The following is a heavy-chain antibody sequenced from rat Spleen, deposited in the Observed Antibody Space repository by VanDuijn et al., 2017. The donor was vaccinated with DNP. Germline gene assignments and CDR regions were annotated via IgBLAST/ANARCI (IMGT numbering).Heavy chain of an antibody. Sequence: QVQLTESGPGLVQPSQTLSLTCTVSDFSLTTYNVHWIRQSVRGGREWMGMKWSFGNTDYNSALKSQLSISRDTSKGQVFLQMASLQTEDIGTYYCARDRGNYYFDYWGQGVMVTVSS. J-gene: IGHJ2*01. CDR1: DFSLTTYN. CDR3: ARDRGNYYFDY. D-gene: IGHD4-3*01. V-gene: IGHV2-30*01. CDR2: KWSFGNT.